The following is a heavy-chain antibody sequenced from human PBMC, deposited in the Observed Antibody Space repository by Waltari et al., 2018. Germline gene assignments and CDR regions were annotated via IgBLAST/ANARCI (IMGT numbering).Heavy chain of an antibody. D-gene: IGHD3-10*01. Sequence: QVQLVQSGAEVKKPGSSVKVSCKASGGTFSSYAIRRVRQAPGQGLEWMGRIIPILGIANYAQKFQGRVTITADKSTSTAYMELSSLRSEDTAVYYCARDLVRGVDYYYYYYGMDVWGQGTTVTVSS. CDR3: ARDLVRGVDYYYYYYGMDV. V-gene: IGHV1-69*09. CDR2: IIPILGIA. CDR1: GGTFSSYA. J-gene: IGHJ6*02.